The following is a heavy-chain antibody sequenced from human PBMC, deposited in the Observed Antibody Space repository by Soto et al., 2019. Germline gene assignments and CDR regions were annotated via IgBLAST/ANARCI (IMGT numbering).Heavy chain of an antibody. D-gene: IGHD5-12*01. CDR1: GGSISSGDYY. Sequence: SETLSLTCTVSGGSISSGDYYWSWIRQPPGKGLEWIGYIYYSGSTYYNPSLKSRVTISVDTSKNQFSLKLSSVTAADTAVYYCAREPLVATTYYGMDVWGQGTTVTVSS. J-gene: IGHJ6*02. V-gene: IGHV4-30-4*01. CDR2: IYYSGST. CDR3: AREPLVATTYYGMDV.